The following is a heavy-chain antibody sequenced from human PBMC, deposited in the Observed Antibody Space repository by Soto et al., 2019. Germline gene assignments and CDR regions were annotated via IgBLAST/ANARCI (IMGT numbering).Heavy chain of an antibody. Sequence: GGSLSLSCAASGFTFSDYYMSWIRQAPGKGLEWVSYIISSGSTIYYADSVKGRFTISRDNAKNSLYLQMNSLRAEDTAVYYCARDLMREVGFWSGYYIPYYYYGMDVWGQGTTVTVS. CDR2: IISSGSTI. V-gene: IGHV3-11*01. D-gene: IGHD3-3*01. CDR3: ARDLMREVGFWSGYYIPYYYYGMDV. CDR1: GFTFSDYY. J-gene: IGHJ6*02.